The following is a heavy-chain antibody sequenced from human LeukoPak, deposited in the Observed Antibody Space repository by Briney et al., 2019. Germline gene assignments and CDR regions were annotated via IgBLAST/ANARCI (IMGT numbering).Heavy chain of an antibody. CDR2: ISWNSGSI. D-gene: IGHD1-26*01. J-gene: IGHJ6*03. V-gene: IGHV3-9*01. CDR3: AKDGSGSHPGAYYMDV. CDR1: GFTFDDYA. Sequence: GGSLRLSCAASGFTFDDYAMHWVRQAPGKGLEWVSGISWNSGSIGYADSVKGRLTISRDNAKNSLYLQMNSLRAEDTALYYCAKDGSGSHPGAYYMDVWGKGTTVTVSS.